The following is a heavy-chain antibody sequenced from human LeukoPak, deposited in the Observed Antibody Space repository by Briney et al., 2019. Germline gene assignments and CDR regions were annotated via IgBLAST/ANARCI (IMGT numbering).Heavy chain of an antibody. CDR3: ARKREYYYGSGSFNWFDP. V-gene: IGHV1-8*01. CDR2: MNPNSGNT. Sequence: ASVKVSCKASGYTFTSYDINWVRQATGQGLEWMGWMNPNSGNTGYAQKFQGRVTMTRNASISTAYMELSSLRSEDTAVYYCARKREYYYGSGSFNWFDPWGQGTLVTVSS. CDR1: GYTFTSYD. J-gene: IGHJ5*02. D-gene: IGHD3-10*01.